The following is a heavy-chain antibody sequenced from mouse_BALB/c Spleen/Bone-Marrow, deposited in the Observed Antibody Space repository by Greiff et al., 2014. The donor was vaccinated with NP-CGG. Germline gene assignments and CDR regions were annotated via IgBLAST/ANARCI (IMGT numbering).Heavy chain of an antibody. J-gene: IGHJ1*01. CDR2: INPSSGYT. D-gene: IGHD2-14*01. V-gene: IGHV1-4*01. CDR1: GYTFTSYT. Sequence: QVQLKESGAELARPGASVKMSCKASGYTFTSYTMHWVKQRPGQGLEWIGYINPSSGYTNYNQKFKDKATLTADKSSSTAYMQLSSLTSEDSAAYYCARYRYDWYFDVWGAGTTVTVSS. CDR3: ARYRYDWYFDV.